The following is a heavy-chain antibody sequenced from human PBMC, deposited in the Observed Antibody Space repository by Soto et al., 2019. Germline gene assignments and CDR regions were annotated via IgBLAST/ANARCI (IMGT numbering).Heavy chain of an antibody. V-gene: IGHV3-7*03. CDR1: EFPFGGFL. CDR3: TCHTPRGDYNKYARND. CDR2: IKEDGSEK. D-gene: IGHD4-17*01. J-gene: IGHJ1*01. Sequence: GGPRSLSCTDSEFPFGGFLMSWVRATPGKGLEWVANIKEDGSEKYYVDSVKGRFTISRDNAKNSLFLQMNSLRAEDTAVYFWTCHTPRGDYNKYARNDWGQGNKVPLSS.